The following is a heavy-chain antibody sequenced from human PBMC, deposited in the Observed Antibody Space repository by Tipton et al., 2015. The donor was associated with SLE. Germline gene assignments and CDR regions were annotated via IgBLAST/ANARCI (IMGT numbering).Heavy chain of an antibody. D-gene: IGHD3-10*01. Sequence: TLSLTCTVSGDSITSTSYYWGWLRQPPGKGLEWIGSIYYSGSTYYNPSLKSRVTISVDTSKNQFSLKLSSVTASDTAVYYCATEDYYGSGSYYNDWFDPWGQGTLVTVSS. J-gene: IGHJ5*02. CDR2: IYYSGST. V-gene: IGHV4-39*07. CDR3: ATEDYYGSGSYYNDWFDP. CDR1: GDSITSTSYY.